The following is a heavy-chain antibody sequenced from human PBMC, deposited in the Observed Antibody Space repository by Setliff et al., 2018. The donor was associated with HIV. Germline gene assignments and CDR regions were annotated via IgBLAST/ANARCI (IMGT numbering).Heavy chain of an antibody. CDR1: GGSFSGYY. V-gene: IGHV4-34*01. Sequence: SETLSLTCAVYGGSFSGYYWSWIRQSPGKGLEWIGEINHSGSTNYNPSLKSRVTILGDTSKNQFSLKLSSVTAADTAVYYCARLITRGAARPLGGDAFDIWGQGTMVTVSS. CDR2: INHSGST. J-gene: IGHJ3*02. D-gene: IGHD6-6*01. CDR3: ARLITRGAARPLGGDAFDI.